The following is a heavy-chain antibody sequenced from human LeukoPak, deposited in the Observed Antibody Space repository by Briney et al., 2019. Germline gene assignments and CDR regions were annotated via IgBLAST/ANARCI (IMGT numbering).Heavy chain of an antibody. D-gene: IGHD6-13*01. CDR3: ARGRGAGIAAAGQFDY. V-gene: IGHV4-34*01. J-gene: IGHJ4*02. CDR1: GVSIDSGGYY. Sequence: PSETLSLTCTVSGVSIDSGGYYWSWIRQPPGKGLEWIGEINHSGSTNYNPSLKSRVTISVDTSKNQFSLKLSSVTAADTAVYYCARGRGAGIAAAGQFDYWGQGTLVTVSS. CDR2: INHSGST.